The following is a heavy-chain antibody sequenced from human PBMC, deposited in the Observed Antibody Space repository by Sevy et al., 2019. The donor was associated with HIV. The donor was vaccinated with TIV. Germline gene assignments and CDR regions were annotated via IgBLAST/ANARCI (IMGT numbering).Heavy chain of an antibody. D-gene: IGHD3-16*02. CDR3: ARVTFGGVIDSDAVDI. Sequence: GGSLRLSCAASGFTFSSYWMRWVRQAPGKGLEWVANIKQDGSEKYYVDSVKGRFTISRDNAKNSLYLQMNSLRAEDTAGDDGARVTFGGVIDSDAVDIWGQGTMVTVSS. V-gene: IGHV3-7*03. J-gene: IGHJ3*02. CDR2: IKQDGSEK. CDR1: GFTFSSYW.